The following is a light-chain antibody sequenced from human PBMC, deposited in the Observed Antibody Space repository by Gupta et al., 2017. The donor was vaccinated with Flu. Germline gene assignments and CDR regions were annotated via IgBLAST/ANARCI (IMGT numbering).Light chain of an antibody. CDR1: QRIGTW. Sequence: DIQITPSPSTLSASVGDTVVIPCRASQRIGTWLAWYQQKPGKSPKLLLYMASILEREVPSRFSGSGSGTDFSLTISNLQPDDFATYYCQQYNRYSWTFGQGTKVEIK. CDR2: MAS. V-gene: IGKV1-5*03. J-gene: IGKJ1*01. CDR3: QQYNRYSWT.